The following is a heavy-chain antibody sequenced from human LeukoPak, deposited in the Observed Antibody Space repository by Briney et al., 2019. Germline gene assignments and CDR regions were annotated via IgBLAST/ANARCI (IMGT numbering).Heavy chain of an antibody. CDR1: GGTFSSYA. CDR3: ASLGYCSSTSCYGGYYYYGMDV. D-gene: IGHD2-2*01. V-gene: IGHV1-69*04. Sequence: SVKVSCKASGGTFSSYAISWVRQAPGQGLEWMGRIIPILGIANYAQKFQGRVTITADKSTSTAYMELSSLRSEDTAVYYCASLGYCSSTSCYGGYYYYGMDVWGQGTTITVSS. CDR2: IIPILGIA. J-gene: IGHJ6*02.